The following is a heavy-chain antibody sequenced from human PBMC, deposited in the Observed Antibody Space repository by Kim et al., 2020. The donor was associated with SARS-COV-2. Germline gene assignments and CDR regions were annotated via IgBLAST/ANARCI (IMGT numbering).Heavy chain of an antibody. J-gene: IGHJ4*02. V-gene: IGHV3-66*01. Sequence: YYADSVMGRFTISRDNSKNTLSLQMNSLSAEDTAVYYCAKDKLRGGLFDCWGQGTLVTVSS. D-gene: IGHD2-15*01. CDR3: AKDKLRGGLFDC.